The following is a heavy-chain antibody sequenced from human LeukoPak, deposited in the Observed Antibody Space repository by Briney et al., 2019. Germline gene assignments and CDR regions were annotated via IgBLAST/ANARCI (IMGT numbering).Heavy chain of an antibody. Sequence: GGSLRLSCAASGFTFSGSAMHWVRQASGKGLEWVGRIRSKANSYATAYAASVKGRFTISRDDSKNTAYLQMNSLKTEDTAVYYCTRRQGAAYCGGDCYSPGAFDIWGQGTMVTVSS. J-gene: IGHJ3*02. CDR1: GFTFSGSA. D-gene: IGHD2-21*02. CDR2: IRSKANSYAT. V-gene: IGHV3-73*01. CDR3: TRRQGAAYCGGDCYSPGAFDI.